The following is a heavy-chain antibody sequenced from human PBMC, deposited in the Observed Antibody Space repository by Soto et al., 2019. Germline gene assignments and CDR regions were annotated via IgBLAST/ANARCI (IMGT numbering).Heavy chain of an antibody. Sequence: QITLKESGPTLVKPTQTLTLTCTFSGFSLPTDRVGVGWIRQPPGKALEWLAVIYWDDSKTYRPSLKSRLTINKDTSKNQVALTMTDMDPVDTATXXXXXAYGGRSLSWGQGTLVTVSS. J-gene: IGHJ5*02. CDR2: IYWDDSK. D-gene: IGHD1-26*01. CDR1: GFSLPTDRVG. CDR3: XXAYGGRSLS. V-gene: IGHV2-5*02.